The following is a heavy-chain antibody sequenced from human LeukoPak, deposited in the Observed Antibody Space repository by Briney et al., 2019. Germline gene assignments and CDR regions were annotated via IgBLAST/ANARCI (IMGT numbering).Heavy chain of an antibody. D-gene: IGHD3-3*01. V-gene: IGHV4-34*01. CDR3: ARLKGAGYDFWSGYYEG. CDR1: GGSFSGYY. Sequence: SETLSLTCAVYGGSFSGYYWSWIRQPPGKGLEWIGEINHSGSTNYNPSLKSRVTISVDTSKNQFSLKLSSVTAADTAVYYCARLKGAGYDFWSGYYEGWGQGTLATVSS. J-gene: IGHJ4*02. CDR2: INHSGST.